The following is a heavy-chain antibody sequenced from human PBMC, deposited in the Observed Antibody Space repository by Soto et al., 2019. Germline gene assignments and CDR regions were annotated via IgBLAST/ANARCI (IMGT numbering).Heavy chain of an antibody. D-gene: IGHD3-22*01. J-gene: IGHJ3*02. V-gene: IGHV3-30-3*01. Sequence: QVQLVESGGGVVQPGRSLRLSCAASGFTFSSYAMHWVRQAPGKGLEWVAVISYDGSNKYYADSVKGRFTISRDNSKNTLYLQKNSLRAEDTAVYYCARDTHYDSSGYPIPFDAFDIWGQGTIVTVSS. CDR1: GFTFSSYA. CDR3: ARDTHYDSSGYPIPFDAFDI. CDR2: ISYDGSNK.